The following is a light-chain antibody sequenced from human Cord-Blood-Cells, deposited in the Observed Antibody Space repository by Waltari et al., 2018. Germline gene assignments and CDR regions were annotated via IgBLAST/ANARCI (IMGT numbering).Light chain of an antibody. CDR3: SSYTSSSTWV. CDR1: SSDVGGLNY. J-gene: IGLJ3*02. Sequence: QSALTQPASVSGSPGQSITISCTGTSSDVGGLNYVSCYQQHPGKPPNHMIYDVSKRTSGVSNRFSGSKSGNTASLTISGLQAEDEADYYCSSYTSSSTWVFGGGTKLTVL. V-gene: IGLV2-14*01. CDR2: DVS.